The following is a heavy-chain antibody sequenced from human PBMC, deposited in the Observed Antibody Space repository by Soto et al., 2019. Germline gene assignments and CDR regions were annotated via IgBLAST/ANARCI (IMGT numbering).Heavy chain of an antibody. CDR3: AREYTYGSNFFDC. D-gene: IGHD5-18*01. V-gene: IGHV4-31*03. CDR2: ISHSGST. CDR1: GGSISSAAYY. Sequence: QVQLQESGPGLVKPSQTLSLSCTVSGGSISSAAYYWSWIRQHPGKGLEWIGYISHSGSTYYTPSVKSRVIISADTSKNQFSLNLTSGTAAATAVYYCAREYTYGSNFFDCWGQGALVTVSS. J-gene: IGHJ4*02.